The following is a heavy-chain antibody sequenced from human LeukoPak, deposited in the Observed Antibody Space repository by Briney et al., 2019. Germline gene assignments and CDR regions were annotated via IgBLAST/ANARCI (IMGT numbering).Heavy chain of an antibody. J-gene: IGHJ4*02. CDR3: ARVPSYCSGGSCYLPDY. D-gene: IGHD2-15*01. CDR2: IYTSGST. Sequence: SETLSLTCTVSGGSISSYYWSWIRQPAGKGLEWIGRIYTSGSTNYNPSLKSRVTMSVDTSKNQCSLKLSSVTAADTAVYYCARVPSYCSGGSCYLPDYWGQGTLVTVSS. CDR1: GGSISSYY. V-gene: IGHV4-4*07.